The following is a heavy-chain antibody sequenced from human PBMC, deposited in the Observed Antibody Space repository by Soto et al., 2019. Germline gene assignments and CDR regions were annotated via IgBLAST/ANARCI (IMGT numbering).Heavy chain of an antibody. D-gene: IGHD3-22*01. CDR1: GFTFSSYS. CDR3: AGSQPSSGYYYAHSPFDY. V-gene: IGHV3-21*01. J-gene: IGHJ4*02. CDR2: ISSSSSYI. Sequence: GGSLRLSCAASGFTFSSYSMNWVRQAPGKGLEWVSSISSSSSYIYYADSVKGRFTISRDNAKNSLYLQMNSLRAEDTAVYYCAGSQPSSGYYYAHSPFDYWGQGTLVTVSS.